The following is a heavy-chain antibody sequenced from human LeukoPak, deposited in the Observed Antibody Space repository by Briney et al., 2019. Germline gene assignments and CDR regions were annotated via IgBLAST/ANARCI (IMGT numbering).Heavy chain of an antibody. D-gene: IGHD2-15*01. Sequence: SETLSLTCTVSGGSISSGGYYWSWIRQHPGKGLEWIGYFYYSGSTYYNPSLKSRVTISVDTSKNQFSLKLSSVTAADTAVYYCAGRYCSGGSCYSPFNWFDPWGQGTLVTVSS. CDR1: GGSISSGGYY. J-gene: IGHJ5*02. CDR3: AGRYCSGGSCYSPFNWFDP. V-gene: IGHV4-31*03. CDR2: FYYSGST.